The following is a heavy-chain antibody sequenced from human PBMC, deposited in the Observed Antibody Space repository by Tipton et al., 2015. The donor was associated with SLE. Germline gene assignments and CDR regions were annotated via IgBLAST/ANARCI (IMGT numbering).Heavy chain of an antibody. Sequence: TLSLTCAVYGGSFSGYYWSWIRQPPGKGLGWIGEINHSGSTNYNPSLKSRVTISVDTSKNQFSLKLSSVTAADTAVYYCARVGCSGGSCYSEDYWGQGTLVTVSS. CDR3: ARVGCSGGSCYSEDY. CDR1: GGSFSGYY. CDR2: INHSGST. D-gene: IGHD2-15*01. J-gene: IGHJ4*02. V-gene: IGHV4-34*01.